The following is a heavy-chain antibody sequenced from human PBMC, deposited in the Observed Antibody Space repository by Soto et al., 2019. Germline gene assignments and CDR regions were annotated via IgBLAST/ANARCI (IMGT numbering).Heavy chain of an antibody. CDR3: ARERGRQYYGSGSYYRSLAPWFDP. D-gene: IGHD3-10*01. V-gene: IGHV1-3*01. CDR2: INAGNGNT. Sequence: ASVKVSCKASGYTFISYAMHWVRQAPGQRLEWMGWINAGNGNTKYSQKFQGRVTITRDTSASTAYMELSSLRSEDTAVYYCARERGRQYYGSGSYYRSLAPWFDPWGQGTLVTVSS. CDR1: GYTFISYA. J-gene: IGHJ5*02.